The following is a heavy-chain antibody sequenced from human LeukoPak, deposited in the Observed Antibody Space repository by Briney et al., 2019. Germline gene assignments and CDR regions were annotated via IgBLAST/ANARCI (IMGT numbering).Heavy chain of an antibody. CDR2: IYYSGST. Sequence: SETLSLTCTVAGGSISSSSYYWGWIRQPPGKGVEWVGSIYYSGSTYYNPSLKSRVTISVDTSKNQFSLKLSSVTAADTAVYYCARGDWYSSSRYYYMDVWGKGTTVTISS. D-gene: IGHD6-6*01. CDR3: ARGDWYSSSRYYYMDV. J-gene: IGHJ6*03. CDR1: GGSISSSSYY. V-gene: IGHV4-39*07.